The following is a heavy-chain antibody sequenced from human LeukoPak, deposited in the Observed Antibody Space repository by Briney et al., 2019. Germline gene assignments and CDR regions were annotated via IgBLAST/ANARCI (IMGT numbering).Heavy chain of an antibody. V-gene: IGHV3-30*03. Sequence: PGGSLRLSCAASGFTFSTYGMHWVRQAPGKGLEWVTLISSDARDKFYADSVKGRFTISRDSSRNTLYLQMNSLRGEDTGVYYCARTKKEDVYYDGMDVWGQGTTVTVSS. CDR2: ISSDARDK. CDR3: ARTKKEDVYYDGMDV. J-gene: IGHJ6*02. CDR1: GFTFSTYG.